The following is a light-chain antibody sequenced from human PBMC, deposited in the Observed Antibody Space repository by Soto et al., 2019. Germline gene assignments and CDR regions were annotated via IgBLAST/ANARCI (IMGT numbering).Light chain of an antibody. Sequence: IVLTDSPCTLSLSPVERARLSFMSVQSVTSSYLACWQQKPGQAPRLLIFGASSRATGIPDRFSSSGSGTDVTLTITSLEPEDVAVYFCLRYSSSQWTFGQGTKVDNK. J-gene: IGKJ1*01. CDR1: QSVTSSY. CDR2: GAS. V-gene: IGKV3-20*01. CDR3: LRYSSSQWT.